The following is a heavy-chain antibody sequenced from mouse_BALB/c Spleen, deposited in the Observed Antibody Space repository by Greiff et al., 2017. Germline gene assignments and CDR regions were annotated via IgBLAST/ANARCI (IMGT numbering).Heavy chain of an antibody. V-gene: IGHV3-8*02. CDR1: GDSITSGY. Sequence: EVQLQQSGPSLVKPSQTLSLTCSVTGDSITSGYWNWIRKFPGNKLEYMGYISYSGSTYYNPSLKSRISITRDTSKNQYYLQLNSVTTEDTATYYCASRVLRGTYYAMDDWGQGTSVTVSS. CDR2: ISYSGST. D-gene: IGHD1-1*01. CDR3: ASRVLRGTYYAMDD. J-gene: IGHJ4*01.